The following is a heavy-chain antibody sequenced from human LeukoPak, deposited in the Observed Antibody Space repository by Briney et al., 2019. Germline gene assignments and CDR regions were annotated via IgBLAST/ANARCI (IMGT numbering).Heavy chain of an antibody. Sequence: GGSLRLSCTASGFTFSSYGMNWVRQAPGKGLEWVSAITGSGGSTYYADSVKGRFTISRDNSKNTLYLQMNSLRAEDTAVYYCAKVGRYCSGGNCLFYNGWGQGTLVTVSS. J-gene: IGHJ4*02. CDR3: AKVGRYCSGGNCLFYNG. CDR1: GFTFSSYG. D-gene: IGHD2-15*01. V-gene: IGHV3-23*01. CDR2: ITGSGGST.